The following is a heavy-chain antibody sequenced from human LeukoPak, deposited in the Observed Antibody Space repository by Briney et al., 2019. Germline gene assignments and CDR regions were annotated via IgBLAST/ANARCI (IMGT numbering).Heavy chain of an antibody. CDR1: GGSISSYY. D-gene: IGHD3-10*01. Sequence: SETLSLTCTVSGGSISSYYWSWIRQPPGKGLEWIGYIYYSGSTNYNPSLQSRVTISVDTSKNQFSLKLSSVTAADTAVYYCARVWFGEYNWFDPWGQGTLVTASS. CDR2: IYYSGST. V-gene: IGHV4-59*01. CDR3: ARVWFGEYNWFDP. J-gene: IGHJ5*02.